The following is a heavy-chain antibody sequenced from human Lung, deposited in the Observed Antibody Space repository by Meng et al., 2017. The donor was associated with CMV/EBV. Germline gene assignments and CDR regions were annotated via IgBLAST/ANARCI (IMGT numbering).Heavy chain of an antibody. V-gene: IGHV3-11*01. Sequence: GGSLRLXCAASGFTFSDYYMSWIRQAPGKGLEWVSYISSSGSTIYYADTVKGRFTISRDNAKNSLYLQMNSLRAEDTAVYYCASILGYCSSTSCYSSAFDIWGQGTXVTV. CDR3: ASILGYCSSTSCYSSAFDI. CDR1: GFTFSDYY. J-gene: IGHJ3*02. CDR2: ISSSGSTI. D-gene: IGHD2-2*02.